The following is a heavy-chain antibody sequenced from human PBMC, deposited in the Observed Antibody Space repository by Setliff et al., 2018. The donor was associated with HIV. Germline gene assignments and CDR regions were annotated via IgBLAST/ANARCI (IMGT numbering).Heavy chain of an antibody. CDR3: ARRTAPPSGFYSHYYLDV. J-gene: IGHJ6*03. CDR1: GDSIGFSGYF. Sequence: SETLSLTCTVSGDSIGFSGYFWSWIRQHPGKGLEWIGYIYYSGSTFYNPSLKSRAAISIDTSKNQFSLKVSSVTAADTAVYYCARRTAPPSGFYSHYYLDVWGKGTTVTVSS. V-gene: IGHV4-31*03. D-gene: IGHD6-6*01. CDR2: IYYSGST.